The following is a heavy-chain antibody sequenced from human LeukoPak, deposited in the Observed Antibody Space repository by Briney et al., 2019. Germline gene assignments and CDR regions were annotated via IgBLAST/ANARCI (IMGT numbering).Heavy chain of an antibody. CDR2: ISYDGSNK. Sequence: GGSLRLSCAASGFTFSSYAMHWVRQAPGKGLEWVAVISYDGSNKYYADSVKGRFTISRDNSKNTLYLQMNSLRAEDTAVYYCAREYSSSQSGAFDYWGQGTLVTVSS. V-gene: IGHV3-30-3*01. J-gene: IGHJ4*02. CDR3: AREYSSSQSGAFDY. D-gene: IGHD6-13*01. CDR1: GFTFSSYA.